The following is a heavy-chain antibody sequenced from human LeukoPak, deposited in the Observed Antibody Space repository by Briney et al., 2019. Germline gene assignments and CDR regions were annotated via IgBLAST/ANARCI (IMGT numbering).Heavy chain of an antibody. J-gene: IGHJ6*04. CDR1: GFTFSSYS. Sequence: GGSLRLSCAASGFTFSSYSMNWVRQAPGKGLEWVSSISSSSSYIYYADSVKGRFTISRDNAKNSLYLQMNSLRAEDTAVYYCASGLEPSTSSALDVWGKGTTVTVSS. CDR3: ASGLEPSTSSALDV. V-gene: IGHV3-21*01. CDR2: ISSSSSYI. D-gene: IGHD1-14*01.